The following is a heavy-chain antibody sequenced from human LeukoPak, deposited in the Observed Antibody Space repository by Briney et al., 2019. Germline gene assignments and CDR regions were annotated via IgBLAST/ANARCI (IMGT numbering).Heavy chain of an antibody. D-gene: IGHD3-22*01. J-gene: IGHJ3*02. V-gene: IGHV1-46*01. CDR1: GYTFTSYY. CDR3: ARGCDSSGYYYRAPFDI. Sequence: GASVKVSCKASGYTFTSYYMHWVRQAPGQGLEWMGIINPSGGSTSYAQKFQGRVTMTRDTSTSTVYMELSSLRSEDTAVYYCARGCDSSGYYYRAPFDIWGQGTMVTVSS. CDR2: INPSGGST.